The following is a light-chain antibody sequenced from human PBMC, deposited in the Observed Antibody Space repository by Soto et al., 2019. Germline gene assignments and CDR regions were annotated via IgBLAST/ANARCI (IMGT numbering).Light chain of an antibody. J-gene: IGKJ2*01. CDR2: DAS. CDR3: RQRSNWPPT. CDR1: QSVSSY. V-gene: IGKV3-11*01. Sequence: EIVLTQSPATLSVSPGEGATLSYRASQSVSSYLAWYQQKPGQAPRLLIYDASNRATGIAARFSGSGSGTDFTLTISSLEPEDLAVYYCRQRSNWPPTFGQGTKVVIK.